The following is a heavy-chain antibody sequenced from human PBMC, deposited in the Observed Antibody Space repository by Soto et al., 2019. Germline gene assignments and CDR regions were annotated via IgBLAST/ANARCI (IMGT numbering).Heavy chain of an antibody. CDR2: ISYDGSNK. D-gene: IGHD4-4*01. CDR3: AKDRGSRDAYNNYLDY. V-gene: IGHV3-30*18. J-gene: IGHJ4*02. Sequence: PGGSLRLSCAASGFTFSSYAMHWVRQAPGKGLEWVAVISYDGSNKYYADSVKGRFTISRDNSKNTLYLQMNSLRAEDTAVYYCAKDRGSRDAYNNYLDYWGQGTLVTVSS. CDR1: GFTFSSYA.